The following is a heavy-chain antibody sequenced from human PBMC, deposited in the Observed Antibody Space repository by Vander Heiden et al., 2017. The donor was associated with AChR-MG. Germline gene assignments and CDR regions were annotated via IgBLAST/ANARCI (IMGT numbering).Heavy chain of an antibody. CDR3: AKDSVEWELRPPSAEYFQL. Sequence: QVQLVESGGGVVQPGGSLRLSCAASRFTFRSYGMHWVRQAPGKGLEWVAFIRYDGSKKYYADSVKGRFTISRDNSKNTLYLQMSSLTTDDTALYYCAKDSVEWELRPPSAEYFQLWGQGTLVTVSS. D-gene: IGHD1-26*01. CDR2: IRYDGSKK. CDR1: RFTFRSYG. V-gene: IGHV3-30*02. J-gene: IGHJ1*01.